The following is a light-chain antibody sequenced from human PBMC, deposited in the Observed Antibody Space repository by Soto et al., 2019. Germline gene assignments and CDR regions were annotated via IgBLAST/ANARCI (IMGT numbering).Light chain of an antibody. CDR2: DVS. CDR1: SSDVGGYNY. V-gene: IGLV2-11*01. Sequence: QSALTQPRSVSGSPGQSVTISCTGTSSDVGGYNYVSWYQQHPGKAPKLMIYDVSKRPSGVPDRFSGSKSGNTASLTISGLQAEDEADYYCCSYAGSHTVFGTGTKLTVL. J-gene: IGLJ1*01. CDR3: CSYAGSHTV.